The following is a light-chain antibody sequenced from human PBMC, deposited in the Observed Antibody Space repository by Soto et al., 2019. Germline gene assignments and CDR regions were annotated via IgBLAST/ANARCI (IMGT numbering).Light chain of an antibody. Sequence: QSVLTQPPSASGTPGQRVTISCSGSSSNIGSNTVNWYQQLPGMAPKLLIYSNNQRPSGVPDRFSGSRSGTSASLAISGLQSEDEGDYYCAAWDDSLNGRGVFGGGTKLTVL. J-gene: IGLJ3*02. CDR3: AAWDDSLNGRGV. CDR1: SSNIGSNT. CDR2: SNN. V-gene: IGLV1-44*01.